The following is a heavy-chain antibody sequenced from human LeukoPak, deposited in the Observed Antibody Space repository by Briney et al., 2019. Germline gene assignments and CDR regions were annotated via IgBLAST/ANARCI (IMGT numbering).Heavy chain of an antibody. CDR3: AKAPFYYYDSSYFDY. CDR1: GFTFSSYA. J-gene: IGHJ4*02. Sequence: PGGSLRLSCAASGFTFSSYAMSWVRQAPGKGLEWVSAISGSGGGTYYADSVNGRFAISRDNSKNTLYLQMNSLRAEDTAVYYCAKAPFYYYDSSYFDYWGQGTLVTVSS. D-gene: IGHD3-22*01. CDR2: ISGSGGGT. V-gene: IGHV3-23*01.